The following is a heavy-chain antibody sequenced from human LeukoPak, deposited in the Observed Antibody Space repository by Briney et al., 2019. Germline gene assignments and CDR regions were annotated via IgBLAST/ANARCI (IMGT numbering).Heavy chain of an antibody. CDR2: INHSGST. Sequence: SETLSLTCAVYGGSFSGYYWSWIRQPPGKRLEWIGEINHSGSTNYNPSLKSRVTISVDTSKNQFSLKLSSVTAADTAVYYCARGGNRYSSSWYLFDYWGQGTLVTVSS. J-gene: IGHJ4*02. CDR1: GGSFSGYY. D-gene: IGHD6-13*01. CDR3: ARGGNRYSSSWYLFDY. V-gene: IGHV4-34*01.